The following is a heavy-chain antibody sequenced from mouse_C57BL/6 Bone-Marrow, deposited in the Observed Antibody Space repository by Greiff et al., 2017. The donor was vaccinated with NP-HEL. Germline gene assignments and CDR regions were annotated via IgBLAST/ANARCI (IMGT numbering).Heavy chain of an antibody. CDR2: FYPGSGSI. J-gene: IGHJ1*03. CDR3: ARHEIYYGNYAWYFDV. V-gene: IGHV1-62-2*01. Sequence: VKLMESGAELVKPGASVKLSCKASGYTFTEYTIHWVKQRSGQGLEWIGWFYPGSGSIKYNEKFKDKATLTADKSSSTVYMELSRLTSEDSAVYFCARHEIYYGNYAWYFDVWGTGTTVTVSS. D-gene: IGHD2-1*01. CDR1: GYTFTEYT.